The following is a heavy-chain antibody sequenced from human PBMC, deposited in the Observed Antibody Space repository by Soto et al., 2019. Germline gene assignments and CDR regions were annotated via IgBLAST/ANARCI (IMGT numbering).Heavy chain of an antibody. CDR3: AREFSNSPEAFDS. V-gene: IGHV4-61*01. D-gene: IGHD6-6*01. Sequence: PSETLSLTGTVSGGSVNSDNFYWRWIRQPPGRGLEWIGYIYYTGSTSYNPSLKSRVTISRGTSRNQFSLKLSSVTAADTAVYYCAREFSNSPEAFDSWGQGSLVTVS. CDR2: IYYTGST. J-gene: IGHJ4*02. CDR1: GGSVNSDNFY.